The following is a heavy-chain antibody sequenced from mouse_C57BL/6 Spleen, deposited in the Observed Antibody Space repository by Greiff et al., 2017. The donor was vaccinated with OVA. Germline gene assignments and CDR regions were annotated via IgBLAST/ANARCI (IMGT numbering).Heavy chain of an antibody. CDR3: ARGWDVEDYWYFDV. CDR1: GYTFTSYT. V-gene: IGHV1-4*01. Sequence: VQLQQSGAELARPGASVKMSCKASGYTFTSYTMHWVKQRPGQGLEWIGYINPSSGYTKYNQKFKDKATLTADKSSSTAYMQLSSLTSEDSAVYYCARGWDVEDYWYFDVWGTGTTVTVSS. CDR2: INPSSGYT. D-gene: IGHD4-1*01. J-gene: IGHJ1*03.